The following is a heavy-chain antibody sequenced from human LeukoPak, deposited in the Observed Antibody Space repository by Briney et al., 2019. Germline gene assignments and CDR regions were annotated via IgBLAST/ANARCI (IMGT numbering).Heavy chain of an antibody. Sequence: SETLSLTCTVSGGSISSSSYYWGWIRQPPGKGLEWIGSIYHSGSTYYNPSLKSRVTISVDTSKNQFSLKLSSVTAADTAVYYCAREAGGGGGNDDFDYWGQGTLVTVSS. CDR1: GGSISSSSYY. J-gene: IGHJ4*02. CDR2: IYHSGST. V-gene: IGHV4-39*07. D-gene: IGHD2-15*01. CDR3: AREAGGGGGNDDFDY.